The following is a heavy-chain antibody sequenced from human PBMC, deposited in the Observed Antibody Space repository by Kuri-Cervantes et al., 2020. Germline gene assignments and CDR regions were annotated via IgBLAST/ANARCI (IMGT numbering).Heavy chain of an antibody. CDR2: ISYDGSNK. J-gene: IGHJ4*02. V-gene: IGHV3-30-3*01. CDR3: ARTNYYDSSGYRDY. D-gene: IGHD3-22*01. CDR1: RFTFSSYA. Sequence: GESLKISCAASRFTFSSYAMHWVRQAPGKGLEWVAVISYDGSNKYYADSVKGRFTISRDNSKNTLYLQMNSLRAEDTAVYYCARTNYYDSSGYRDYWGQGTLVTVSS.